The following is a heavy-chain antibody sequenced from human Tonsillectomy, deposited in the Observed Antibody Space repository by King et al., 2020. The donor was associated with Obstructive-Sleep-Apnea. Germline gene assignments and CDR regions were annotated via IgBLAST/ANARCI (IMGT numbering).Heavy chain of an antibody. CDR2: ISGSGRST. Sequence: VQLVESGGGLVQPGGSLRLSCAASGFTFSSYAMNWVRQAPGKGLEWVSAISGSGRSTFYADSVQGRFTISRDNSKNTLYLQMKSLRGEDTAVYYCAKLFRGYQLLAYYDYWGQGTKVTVSS. CDR1: GFTFSSYA. CDR3: AKLFRGYQLLAYYDY. D-gene: IGHD2-2*01. V-gene: IGHV3-23*04. J-gene: IGHJ4*02.